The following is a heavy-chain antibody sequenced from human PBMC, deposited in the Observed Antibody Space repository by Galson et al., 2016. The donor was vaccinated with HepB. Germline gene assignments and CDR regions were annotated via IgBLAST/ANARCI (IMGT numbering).Heavy chain of an antibody. V-gene: IGHV4-39*01. CDR3: ARRGHGYIYDS. Sequence: SETLSLTCTVSGGSISIYDHYWTWIRQPPGKGLEWIGSIHYDGATYYKPSLKSRITKSVHTSKNQCSLRLSYVTAADTALYVCARRGHGYIYDSWGQGSLVTVSS. D-gene: IGHD5-24*01. CDR1: GGSISIYDHY. CDR2: IHYDGAT. J-gene: IGHJ5*02.